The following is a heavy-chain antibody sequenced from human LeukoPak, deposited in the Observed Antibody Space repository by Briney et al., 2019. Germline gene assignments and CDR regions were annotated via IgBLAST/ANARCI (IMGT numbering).Heavy chain of an antibody. J-gene: IGHJ4*02. CDR1: GYSISSGYY. CDR3: ARQPGYSYGVYYFDY. D-gene: IGHD5-18*01. V-gene: IGHV4-38-2*01. CDR2: IYHSGST. Sequence: SETLSLICAVSGYSISSGYYWGWIRQPPGKGLEWIGSIYHSGSTYYNPSLKSRVTISVDTSKNQFSLKLSSVTAADTAVYYCARQPGYSYGVYYFDYWGQGTLVTVSS.